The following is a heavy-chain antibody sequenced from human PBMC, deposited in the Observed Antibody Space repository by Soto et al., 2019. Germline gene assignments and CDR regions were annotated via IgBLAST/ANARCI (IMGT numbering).Heavy chain of an antibody. V-gene: IGHV4-31*03. J-gene: IGHJ6*02. Sequence: SETLSLTCTVSGGSISSCGYYWSWIRQHPGKGLEWIGYIYYSGSTYYNPSLKSRVTISVDTSKNQFSLKLSSVTAADTAVYYCARANQLLTNVYGMYVWGQGTTVTVSS. CDR1: GGSISSCGYY. D-gene: IGHD2-2*01. CDR3: ARANQLLTNVYGMYV. CDR2: IYYSGST.